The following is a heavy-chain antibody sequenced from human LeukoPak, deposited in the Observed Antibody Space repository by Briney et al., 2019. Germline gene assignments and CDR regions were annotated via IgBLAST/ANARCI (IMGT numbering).Heavy chain of an antibody. CDR2: IIGSGGST. CDR3: AKVSSPYDILTGYYTLDAFDI. D-gene: IGHD3-9*01. CDR1: GFTFSSYA. J-gene: IGHJ3*02. V-gene: IGHV3-23*01. Sequence: GGSLRLSCAASGFTFSSYAMSWVRQAPGKGLEWVSAIIGSGGSTYYADSVKGRFTISRDNSKDTLYLQMNSLRAEDTAVYYCAKVSSPYDILTGYYTLDAFDIWGQGTMVTVSS.